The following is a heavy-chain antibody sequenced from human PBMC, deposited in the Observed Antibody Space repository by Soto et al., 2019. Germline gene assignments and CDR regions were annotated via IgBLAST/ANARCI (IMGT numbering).Heavy chain of an antibody. CDR2: IIPIIGII. J-gene: IGHJ5*02. V-gene: IGHV1-69*04. CDR3: EGEPDSNYKDSHAYSYP. Sequence: SVKVSCKASGGTFSTYTISWVRQAPVQGLEWMERIIPIIGIIHYATQLQGSVTLSADKFTGTASLELTGLRSEDTAAYYSEGEPDSNYKDSHAYSYPWGQGTLVTVSS. D-gene: IGHD4-4*01. CDR1: GGTFSTYT.